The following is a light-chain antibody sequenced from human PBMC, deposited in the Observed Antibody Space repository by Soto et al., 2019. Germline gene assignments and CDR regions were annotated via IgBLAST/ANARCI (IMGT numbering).Light chain of an antibody. CDR2: GTS. V-gene: IGKV3-20*01. CDR1: QSVTSNS. Sequence: EIVLTQSPGTLSLSSGERATLSCRASQSVTSNSLAWYQQRPGQPPRLLIYGTSTRATSIPDSFRGSWSGTDFTIIISRLEPEDFVMYYCHQYGTSPCTFGQGTRLEIK. J-gene: IGKJ2*02. CDR3: HQYGTSPCT.